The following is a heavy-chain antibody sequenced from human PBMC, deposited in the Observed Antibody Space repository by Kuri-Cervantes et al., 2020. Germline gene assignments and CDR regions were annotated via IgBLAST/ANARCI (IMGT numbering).Heavy chain of an antibody. CDR3: ARHGLSLNYYYDSSGYYHFDY. D-gene: IGHD3-22*01. CDR2: ITAYNGDT. CDR1: GYTFTSYG. Sequence: ASVKVSCKASGYTFTSYGISWVRQAPGQGLEWMGWITAYNGDTNYAQKFQGRVTVTTDTSTTTGYMELRNLRSDDTAVYYCARHGLSLNYYYDSSGYYHFDYWGQGTLVTVSS. V-gene: IGHV1-18*01. J-gene: IGHJ4*02.